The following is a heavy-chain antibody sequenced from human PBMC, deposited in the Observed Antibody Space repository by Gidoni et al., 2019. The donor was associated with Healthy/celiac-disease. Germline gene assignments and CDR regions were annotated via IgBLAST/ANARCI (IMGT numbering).Heavy chain of an antibody. V-gene: IGHV3-11*05. Sequence: QVKVVESGGGLDKRGGSLRLSCADPGYTFSTYYMSWIRQAPGKGLVWVSYVMITSIYTTNADSVKRRFTTSTDNATIFLYLQMNSLIAEDPAVYYCATSSSSLNSIDYWGQGTLVTVSS. CDR3: ATSSSSLNSIDY. D-gene: IGHD2-2*01. CDR1: GYTFSTYY. CDR2: VMITSIYT. J-gene: IGHJ4*02.